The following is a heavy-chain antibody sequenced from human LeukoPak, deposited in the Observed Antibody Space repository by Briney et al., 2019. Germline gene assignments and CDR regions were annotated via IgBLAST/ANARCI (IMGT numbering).Heavy chain of an antibody. CDR3: ARRAGAYSHPYDY. CDR2: MNPNSGNT. Sequence: ASVKVSCKASGYTFTSYDINWVRQATGQGLEWMGWMNPNSGNTGYAQKFQGRVTITRNTSTSTAYVELSSLRSEDTAVYYCARRAGAYSHPYDYWGQGTLVTVSS. V-gene: IGHV1-8*01. CDR1: GYTFTSYD. J-gene: IGHJ4*02. D-gene: IGHD4/OR15-4a*01.